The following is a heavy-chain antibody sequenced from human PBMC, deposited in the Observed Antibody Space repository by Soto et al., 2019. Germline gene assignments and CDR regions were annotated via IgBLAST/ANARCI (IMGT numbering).Heavy chain of an antibody. V-gene: IGHV1-18*01. CDR1: GYTFTSYG. J-gene: IGHJ4*02. D-gene: IGHD6-19*01. CDR3: ARAVEEQWLVMYFDY. Sequence: ASVKVSCKASGYTFTSYGISWVRQAPGQGLEWMGWISAYNGNTNYAQKLQGRVTMTTDTSTSTAYMELRSLRSDDTAVYYCARAVEEQWLVMYFDYWGQGPRSPSPQ. CDR2: ISAYNGNT.